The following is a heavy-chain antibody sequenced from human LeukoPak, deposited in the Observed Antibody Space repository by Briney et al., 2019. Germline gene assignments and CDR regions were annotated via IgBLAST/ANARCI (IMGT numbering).Heavy chain of an antibody. Sequence: GGSLRLSCAAPGFTFSSYGMHWVRQAPGKGLEWVAVISYDGSNKYYADSVKGRFTISRDNSKSTLYLQMNSLRAEDTAVYYCANSMGITIFGVVEDWGQRTLVTVSS. CDR3: ANSMGITIFGVVED. D-gene: IGHD3-3*01. J-gene: IGHJ4*02. CDR1: GFTFSSYG. V-gene: IGHV3-30*18. CDR2: ISYDGSNK.